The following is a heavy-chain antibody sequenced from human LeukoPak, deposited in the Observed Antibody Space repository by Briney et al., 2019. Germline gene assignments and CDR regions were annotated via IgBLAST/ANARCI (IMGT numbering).Heavy chain of an antibody. J-gene: IGHJ4*02. V-gene: IGHV1-46*01. CDR3: ARVGRGYYYDSSGYYYDPNDY. D-gene: IGHD3-22*01. Sequence: ASVKVSCKASGYTFTSYYMHWVRQAPGQGLEWMGIINPSGGSTSYAQKFQGRVTMTRDTSTSTVYMEQSSLRSEDTAVYYCARVGRGYYYDSSGYYYDPNDYWGQGTLVTVSS. CDR2: INPSGGST. CDR1: GYTFTSYY.